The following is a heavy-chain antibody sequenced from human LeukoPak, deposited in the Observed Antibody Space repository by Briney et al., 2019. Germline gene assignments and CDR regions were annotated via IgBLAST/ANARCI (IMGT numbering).Heavy chain of an antibody. CDR3: ARSWLAAGGSANYRFDP. J-gene: IGHJ5*02. D-gene: IGHD3-10*01. Sequence: ASVKLSCKASGYTFTSYGISWVRQAPGQGLEWMGWISAYNGNTNYAQKLQGRVTMTTDTSTSTAYMELRSLRSDDTAVYYCARSWLAAGGSANYRFDPWGQGTLVTVSS. V-gene: IGHV1-18*01. CDR2: ISAYNGNT. CDR1: GYTFTSYG.